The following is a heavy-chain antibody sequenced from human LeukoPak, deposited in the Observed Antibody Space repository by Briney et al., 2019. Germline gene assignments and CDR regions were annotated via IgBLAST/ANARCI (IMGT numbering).Heavy chain of an antibody. D-gene: IGHD6-13*01. CDR3: ARETVIEAAGMSADGFDP. V-gene: IGHV3-9*01. J-gene: IGHJ5*02. CDR1: GFNFNDYD. CDR2: INWNSVHI. Sequence: GGSLRLSCTASGFNFNDYDINWVRQAPGKGLEWVSGINWNSVHIGYADSVKGRFTSSRDNAKNTLYLQMNSLRAEDTAVYYCARETVIEAAGMSADGFDPWGQGTLVTVSS.